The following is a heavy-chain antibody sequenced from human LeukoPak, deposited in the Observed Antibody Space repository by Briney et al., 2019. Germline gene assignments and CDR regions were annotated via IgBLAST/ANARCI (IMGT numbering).Heavy chain of an antibody. Sequence: SETLSLTCTVSGVSISSYYRSWIRQPAGKGLEWIGRIYTSGSTNYNPSLKSRVTMSVDTSKNQFSLKLSSVTAADTAVYYCAREVDTVDYYYYYYMDVWGKGTTVTVSS. CDR2: IYTSGST. CDR3: AREVDTVDYYYYYYMDV. J-gene: IGHJ6*03. D-gene: IGHD4-23*01. CDR1: GVSISSYY. V-gene: IGHV4-4*07.